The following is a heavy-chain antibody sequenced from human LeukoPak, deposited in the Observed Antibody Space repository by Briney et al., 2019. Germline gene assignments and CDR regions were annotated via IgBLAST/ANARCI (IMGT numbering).Heavy chain of an antibody. Sequence: ASVKVSCKVSGYTLTELSMHWVRQAPGQGLEWMGWISAYNGNTNYAQKLQGRVTMTTDTSTSTAYMELRSLRSDDTAVYYCARDLDPWAVAGVNYWGQGTLVTVSS. CDR1: GYTLTELS. CDR3: ARDLDPWAVAGVNY. D-gene: IGHD6-19*01. J-gene: IGHJ4*02. V-gene: IGHV1-18*01. CDR2: ISAYNGNT.